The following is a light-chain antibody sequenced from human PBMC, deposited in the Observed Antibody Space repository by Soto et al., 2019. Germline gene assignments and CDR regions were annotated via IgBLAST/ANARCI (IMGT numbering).Light chain of an antibody. Sequence: QSALTQPPSVSGSPGQSVAISCTGTSSDVGSYNRVSWYQQPPGTAPKVMIYEVINRPSVVPDRFSGSKSGNTASLTISGLQAEDEADYYCSSYTSSNTYVFGTGTKVTVL. V-gene: IGLV2-18*02. CDR1: SSDVGSYNR. CDR3: SSYTSSNTYV. J-gene: IGLJ1*01. CDR2: EVI.